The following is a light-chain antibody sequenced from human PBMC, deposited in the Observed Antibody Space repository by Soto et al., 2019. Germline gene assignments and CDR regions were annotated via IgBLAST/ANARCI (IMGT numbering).Light chain of an antibody. CDR3: QQYLGSPGIT. J-gene: IGKJ5*01. CDR2: GTS. V-gene: IGKV3-20*01. Sequence: EIVMMHFAATLTVPQGERVTLSCRASQSVSQSVTTNLAWYQQKPGQAPRLLIYGTSTRATGIPDRFSGSGSGTDFTLTISRLEPEDFAVYYCQQYLGSPGITFGQGSRLEIK. CDR1: QSVSQSVTTN.